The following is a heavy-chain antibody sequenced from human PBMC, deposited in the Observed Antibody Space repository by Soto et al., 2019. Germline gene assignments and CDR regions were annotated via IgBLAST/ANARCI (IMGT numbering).Heavy chain of an antibody. J-gene: IGHJ4*02. CDR3: ARKAWTRLDY. Sequence: SETLSLTCVVSGGSLSTPVWWTWVRLTPGKGLEWIGEVFHSGSVNYNPSLQSRVTISVDKSTNHFSLRLTSVTAADTAVYYCARKAWTRLDYWGQGALVTVSS. CDR1: GGSLSTPVW. CDR2: VFHSGSV. D-gene: IGHD1-1*01. V-gene: IGHV4-4*02.